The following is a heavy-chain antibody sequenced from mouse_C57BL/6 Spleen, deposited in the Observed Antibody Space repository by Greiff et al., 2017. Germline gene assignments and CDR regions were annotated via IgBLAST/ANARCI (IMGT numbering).Heavy chain of an antibody. J-gene: IGHJ2*01. D-gene: IGHD1-1*01. CDR3: ARPRYYGSSEGFDY. CDR2: ISSGSSTI. CDR1: GFTFSDYG. V-gene: IGHV5-17*01. Sequence: EVKVVESGGGLVKPGGSLKLSCAASGFTFSDYGMHWVRQAPEKGLEWVAYISSGSSTIYYADTVKGRFTISRNNAKNTLFLQMTSLRSEDTAMYYCARPRYYGSSEGFDYWGQGTTLTVSS.